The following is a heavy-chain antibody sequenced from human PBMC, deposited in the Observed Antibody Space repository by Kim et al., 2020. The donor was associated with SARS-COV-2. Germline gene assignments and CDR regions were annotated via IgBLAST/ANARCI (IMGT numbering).Heavy chain of an antibody. CDR1: GFTFSNAW. D-gene: IGHD5-12*01. Sequence: GGSLRLSCAASGFTFSNAWMSWVRQAPGKGLEWVGRIKSKTDGGTTDYAAPVKGRFTISRDDSKNTLYLQMNSLKTEDTAVYYCTTAWGMATIVDYWGQGTLVTVSS. CDR2: IKSKTDGGTT. CDR3: TTAWGMATIVDY. V-gene: IGHV3-15*01. J-gene: IGHJ4*02.